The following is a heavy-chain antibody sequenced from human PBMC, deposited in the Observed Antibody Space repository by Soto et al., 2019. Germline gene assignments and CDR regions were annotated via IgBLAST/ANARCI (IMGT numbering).Heavy chain of an antibody. V-gene: IGHV3-48*03. Sequence: EVQLVESGGGLVQPGGSLRLSCAASGFTFSSYEMNWVRQAPGKGLEWVSYISSSGSTIYYADSVKGRFTISRDNAKNSLYLQMNSLRAEDTAVYYCARGPPHDFWRGYYYGMDVWGQGTTVTVSS. D-gene: IGHD3-3*01. CDR1: GFTFSSYE. CDR3: ARGPPHDFWRGYYYGMDV. CDR2: ISSSGSTI. J-gene: IGHJ6*02.